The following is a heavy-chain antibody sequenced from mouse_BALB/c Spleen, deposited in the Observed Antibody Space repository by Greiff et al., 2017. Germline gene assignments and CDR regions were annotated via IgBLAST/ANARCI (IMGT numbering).Heavy chain of an antibody. J-gene: IGHJ4*01. Sequence: EVKVEESGPGLVKPSQSLSLTCTVTGYSITSDYAWNWIRQFPGNKLEWMGYISYSGSTSYNPSLKSRISITRDTSKNQFFLQLNSVTTEDTATYYCATFYYGNYGAMDYWGQGTSVTVSS. CDR3: ATFYYGNYGAMDY. D-gene: IGHD2-1*01. CDR2: ISYSGST. V-gene: IGHV3-2*02. CDR1: GYSITSDYA.